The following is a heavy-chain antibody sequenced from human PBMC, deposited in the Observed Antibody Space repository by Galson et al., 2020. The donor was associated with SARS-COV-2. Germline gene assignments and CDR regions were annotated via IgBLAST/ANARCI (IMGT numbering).Heavy chain of an antibody. V-gene: IGHV1-2*06. CDR2: INPVSGTT. CDR3: ARSSAYDSYGVDV. D-gene: IGHD5-12*01. Sequence: ASVKVSCKASGYTFSGYYLHWVRQAPRQGLEWMGRINPVSGTTKYAQKFQGRVTMTGDTSITTGYMELSRLTFDDTALYYCARSSAYDSYGVDVWGQGTMVTVSS. CDR1: GYTFSGYY. J-gene: IGHJ6*02.